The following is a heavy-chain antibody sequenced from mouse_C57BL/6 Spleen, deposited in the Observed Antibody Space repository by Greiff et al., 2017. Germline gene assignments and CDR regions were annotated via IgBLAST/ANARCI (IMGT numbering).Heavy chain of an antibody. Sequence: QVQLKESGAELVKPGASVKMSCKASGYTFTTYPIEWMKQNHGKSLEWIGNFHPYNDDTKYNEKFKGKATLTVEKSSSTVYLELSRLTSDDSAVYYCARGNYYGSSYPFAYWGQGTLVTVSA. CDR2: FHPYNDDT. V-gene: IGHV1-47*01. CDR3: ARGNYYGSSYPFAY. J-gene: IGHJ3*01. D-gene: IGHD1-1*01. CDR1: GYTFTTYP.